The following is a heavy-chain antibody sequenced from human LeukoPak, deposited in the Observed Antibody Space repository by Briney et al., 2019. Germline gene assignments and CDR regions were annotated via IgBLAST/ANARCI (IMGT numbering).Heavy chain of an antibody. Sequence: GGSLRLSCAASGFTFSSYAMHWVRQAPGKGLEWVAVISYDGSNKYYADSVKGRFTISRDNSKNTLYLQMNSLRAEDTAVCYCARERGQAAENWFDPWGQGTLVTVSS. CDR2: ISYDGSNK. CDR1: GFTFSSYA. CDR3: ARERGQAAENWFDP. V-gene: IGHV3-30-3*01. J-gene: IGHJ5*02. D-gene: IGHD6-25*01.